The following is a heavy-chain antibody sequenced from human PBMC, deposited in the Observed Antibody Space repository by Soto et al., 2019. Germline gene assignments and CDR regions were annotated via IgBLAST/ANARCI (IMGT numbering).Heavy chain of an antibody. J-gene: IGHJ4*02. D-gene: IGHD4-17*01. CDR1: GFTFSSYG. CDR2: ISYDGSNK. V-gene: IGHV3-30*18. Sequence: PGGSLRLSCAASGFTFSSYGMHWVRQAPGKGLEWVAVISYDGSNKYYADSVKGRFTISRDNSKNTLYLQMNSLRAEDTAVYYCAKAGDYGYYFDYWGQGTLVTVSS. CDR3: AKAGDYGYYFDY.